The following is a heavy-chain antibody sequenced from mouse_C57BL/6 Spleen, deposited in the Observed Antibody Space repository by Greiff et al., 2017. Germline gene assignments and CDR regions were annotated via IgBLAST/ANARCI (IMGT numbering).Heavy chain of an antibody. CDR2: INPNNGGT. CDR1: GYTFTDYN. V-gene: IGHV1-22*01. Sequence: EVQRVESGPELVKPGASVKMSCKASGYTFTDYNMHWVKQSHGKSLEWIGYINPNNGGTSYNQKFKGKATLTVNKSSSTAYMELRSLTSEDSAVYYCAREGITTVVAPFGYWGQGTTLTVSS. CDR3: AREGITTVVAPFGY. J-gene: IGHJ2*01. D-gene: IGHD1-1*01.